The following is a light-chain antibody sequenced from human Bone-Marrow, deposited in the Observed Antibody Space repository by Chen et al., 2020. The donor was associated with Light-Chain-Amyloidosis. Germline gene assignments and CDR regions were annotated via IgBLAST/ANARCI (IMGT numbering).Light chain of an antibody. V-gene: IGKV1-33*01. CDR1: QDINNH. CDR3: QQFDRVLLT. Sequence: DIQMTQSPSSLSASVGDRVTITCQASQDINNHLNWYQQKPRQPPKLLIHDASNLEAGVPSRFSGTGSGTRYSFTINNLQPEDIATYYCQQFDRVLLTLGGGTHVEIK. J-gene: IGKJ4*01. CDR2: DAS.